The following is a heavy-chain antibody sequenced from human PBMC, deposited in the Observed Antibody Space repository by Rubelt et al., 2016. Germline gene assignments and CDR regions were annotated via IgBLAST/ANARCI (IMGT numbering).Heavy chain of an antibody. Sequence: QVQLQQWGAGLLKPSETLSLTCAVYGGSFSGYYWSWIRQPPGKGLEWIGEINHSGSTNYNPSLKSRVTITVDTSKNQFSLKLSSVTAADTAVYYCAGVSGWYRAPGQDLDYWGQGTLVTVSS. CDR2: INHSGST. D-gene: IGHD6-19*01. J-gene: IGHJ4*02. CDR1: GGSFSGYY. V-gene: IGHV4-34*01. CDR3: AGVSGWYRAPGQDLDY.